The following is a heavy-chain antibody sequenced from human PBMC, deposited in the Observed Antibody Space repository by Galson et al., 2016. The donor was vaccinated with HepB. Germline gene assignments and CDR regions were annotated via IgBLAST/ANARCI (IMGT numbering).Heavy chain of an antibody. CDR2: IRSDSNYI. CDR1: GFTFSRYS. J-gene: IGHJ6*02. Sequence: SLRLSCAASGFTFSRYSMNWGRQAPGKGLEWVSSIRSDSNYIYYADSVKGRFTISRDNAKDSLYLQMNSLRAEDTAVYYCARGLLWFGEATYGMDVWGQGTTVTVSS. V-gene: IGHV3-21*01. D-gene: IGHD3-10*01. CDR3: ARGLLWFGEATYGMDV.